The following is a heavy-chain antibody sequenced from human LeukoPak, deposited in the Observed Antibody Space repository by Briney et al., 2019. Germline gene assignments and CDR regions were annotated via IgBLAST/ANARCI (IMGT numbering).Heavy chain of an antibody. J-gene: IGHJ4*02. V-gene: IGHV4-39*01. CDR2: IYYSGST. CDR3: ARCGYYDFWSGYNPATFDY. D-gene: IGHD3-3*01. CDR1: SGSISSGSYY. Sequence: PSETLSLTCTVSSGSISSGSYYWGWVRQPPGKGLEWIVGIYYSGSTYYTPPLKSRVTISVDTSRNQFSLKLNSVTAADTAVYYCARCGYYDFWSGYNPATFDYWGQGTLVTVSS.